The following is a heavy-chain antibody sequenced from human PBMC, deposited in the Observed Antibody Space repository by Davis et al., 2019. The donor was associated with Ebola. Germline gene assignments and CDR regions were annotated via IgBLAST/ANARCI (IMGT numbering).Heavy chain of an antibody. D-gene: IGHD2-15*01. J-gene: IGHJ4*02. V-gene: IGHV3-7*01. CDR1: GFTLSSDW. CDR2: IKQDGSEK. Sequence: PGESLTLSCLASGFTLSSDWKSRVRQAPGKGLEWVANIKQDGSEKYYVDSVKRRITISRDNAKNSLYLQMNSLRAEDTAVYYCARGPPEDVVVVVVAADYWGQGTLVTVSS. CDR3: ARGPPEDVVVVVVAADY.